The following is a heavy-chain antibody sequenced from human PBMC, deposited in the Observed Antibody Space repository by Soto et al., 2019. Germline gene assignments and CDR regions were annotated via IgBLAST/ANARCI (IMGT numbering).Heavy chain of an antibody. CDR2: VSPSGSGT. Sequence: PGGSLRLSCAASGFTFGSYAMSWVRLAPGKGLEWVSNVSPSGSGTHYADSVKGRFTISRDNSKNTVSLQMNSLRAEDTAVYYCAKLYYYDSTGYFRYFDYWGQGTLVTV. CDR1: GFTFGSYA. J-gene: IGHJ4*02. D-gene: IGHD3-22*01. V-gene: IGHV3-23*01. CDR3: AKLYYYDSTGYFRYFDY.